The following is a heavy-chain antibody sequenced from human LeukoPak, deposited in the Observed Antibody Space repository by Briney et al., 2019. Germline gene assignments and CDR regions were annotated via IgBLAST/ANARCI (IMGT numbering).Heavy chain of an antibody. Sequence: GGSLRLSCAASGFTFSSYAMSWVRQAPGKGLEWVSAISGSGGSTYYADSVKGRFTISRDNSKNTLYLQMNSLGAEDTAVYYCAKHYYGSGSYYGPFDYWGQGTLVTVSS. J-gene: IGHJ4*02. CDR1: GFTFSSYA. V-gene: IGHV3-23*01. CDR2: ISGSGGST. D-gene: IGHD3-10*01. CDR3: AKHYYGSGSYYGPFDY.